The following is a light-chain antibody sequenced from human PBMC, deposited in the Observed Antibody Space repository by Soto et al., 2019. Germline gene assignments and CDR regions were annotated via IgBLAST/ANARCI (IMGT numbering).Light chain of an antibody. V-gene: IGLV2-11*01. CDR3: SSKRDSSTLFV. CDR2: DVS. J-gene: IGLJ1*01. CDR1: SSDVGVYNY. Sequence: QSALTQPRSVSGSPGQSVTISCTGTSSDVGVYNYVSWYQQYPGKAPKIMIYDVSKRPSGVPDRFSGSKSDNTASLTISGLQAEDEADYYCSSKRDSSTLFVFGTETKLTVL.